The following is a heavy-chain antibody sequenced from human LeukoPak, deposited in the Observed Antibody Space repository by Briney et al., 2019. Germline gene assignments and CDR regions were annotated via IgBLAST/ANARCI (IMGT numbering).Heavy chain of an antibody. J-gene: IGHJ4*02. CDR1: DYTFTSYG. CDR3: ARDTHTFFGISYFDY. CDR2: ISGYNGNI. Sequence: ASVKVSCKASDYTFTSYGISWVRQAPGQGLEWMGWISGYNGNINYAQKFQGRVTMTTDTSTSTAYMELRSLRSDDTAVYYCARDTHTFFGISYFDYWGQGTLVTVSS. D-gene: IGHD3-10*02. V-gene: IGHV1-18*01.